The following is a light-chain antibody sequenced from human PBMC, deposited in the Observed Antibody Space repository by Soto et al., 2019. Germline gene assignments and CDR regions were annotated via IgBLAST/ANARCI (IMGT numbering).Light chain of an antibody. J-gene: IGKJ5*01. Sequence: EIVLTQSPGTLSLSPGERATLSCRASQSVSSSYLAWYQQKPGQAPRLLIHGASSRATGIPDRFSGSGSGTDFTLTISRLEPEDFALYYCQQYVSLPVTFGQGTRLESK. CDR3: QQYVSLPVT. CDR1: QSVSSSY. V-gene: IGKV3-20*01. CDR2: GAS.